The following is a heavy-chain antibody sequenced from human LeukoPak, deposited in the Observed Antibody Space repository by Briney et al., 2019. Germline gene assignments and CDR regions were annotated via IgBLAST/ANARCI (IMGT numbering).Heavy chain of an antibody. CDR3: ASGAPKYCTNGVCYSDYFDY. D-gene: IGHD2-8*01. V-gene: IGHV1-69*01. CDR2: IIPIFGTA. CDR1: GGTFISYA. Sequence: SVKVSCKASGGTFISYAISWVRQAPGQGLEWMGGIIPIFGTANYAQKFQGRVTITADESTSTAYMELSSLRSEDTAVYYCASGAPKYCTNGVCYSDYFDYWGQGTLVTASS. J-gene: IGHJ4*02.